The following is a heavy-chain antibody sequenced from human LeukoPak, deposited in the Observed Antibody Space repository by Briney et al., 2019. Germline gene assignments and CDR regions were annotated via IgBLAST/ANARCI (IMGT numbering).Heavy chain of an antibody. V-gene: IGHV3-30*04. CDR1: GFTFSSYV. Sequence: GGSLRLSCAASGFTFSSYVMHWVRQAPGKGLEWVAIISYDGSNEYYADSVKGRFTISRDNSRSMVWLQMNSLTAEDTAMYYCGRDLNWGAFDIRGLGTLVTVSP. CDR2: ISYDGSNE. CDR3: GRDLNWGAFDI. D-gene: IGHD7-27*01. J-gene: IGHJ3*02.